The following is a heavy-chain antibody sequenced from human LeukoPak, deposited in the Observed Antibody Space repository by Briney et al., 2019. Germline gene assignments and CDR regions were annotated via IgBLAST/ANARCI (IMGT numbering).Heavy chain of an antibody. CDR2: IWCDGSNK. CDR1: GFTFSSYG. V-gene: IGHV3-33*06. J-gene: IGHJ4*02. Sequence: GGSLRLSCAASGFTFSSYGMHWVRQAPGKGLERVAVIWCDGSNKYYADSVKGRFTISRDNSKNTLYLQMNSLRAEDTAVYYCAKGIAAAGTGYNYWGQGTLVTVSS. CDR3: AKGIAAAGTGYNY. D-gene: IGHD6-13*01.